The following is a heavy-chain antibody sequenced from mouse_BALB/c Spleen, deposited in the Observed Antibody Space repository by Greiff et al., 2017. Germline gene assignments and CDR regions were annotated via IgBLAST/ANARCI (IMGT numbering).Heavy chain of an antibody. D-gene: IGHD1-1*01. Sequence: EVNVVESGGDLVKPGGSLKLSCAASGFTFSSYGMSWVRQTPDKRLEWVATISSGGSYTYYPDSVKGRFTISRDNAKNTLYLQMSSLKSEDTAMYYCARRGNGSSYAWFAYWGQGTLVTVSA. J-gene: IGHJ3*01. CDR2: ISSGGSYT. V-gene: IGHV5-6*02. CDR3: ARRGNGSSYAWFAY. CDR1: GFTFSSYG.